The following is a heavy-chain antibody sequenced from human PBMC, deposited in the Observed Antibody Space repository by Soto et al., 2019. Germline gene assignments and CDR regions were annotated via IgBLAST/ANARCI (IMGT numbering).Heavy chain of an antibody. J-gene: IGHJ4*01. V-gene: IGHV1-69*06. CDR1: GDTLGTYA. CDR3: ARGRVSSSWRFDL. CDR2: IMAFIGST. D-gene: IGHD6-6*01. Sequence: QVQLVQSGAEVKKPGSSMKVSCQTSGDTLGTYAINWVRQAPGQGLEWMGGIMAFIGSTKYAQKFQGRVTITADTAIFTVNRQLTSLTSVYTGVYYCARGRVSSSWRFDLWGHGTLVTVSS.